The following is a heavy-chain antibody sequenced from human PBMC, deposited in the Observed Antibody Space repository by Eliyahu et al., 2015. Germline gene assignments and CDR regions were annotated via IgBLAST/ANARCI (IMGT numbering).Heavy chain of an antibody. CDR1: GGXXXIGNYY. V-gene: IGHV4-39*07. D-gene: IGHD4-17*01. Sequence: QLQLQESGPGLLQPSETLSLXCXVXGGXXXIGNYYWDWXRXPPGKGLEWIASIYRGGNRYYNPSLKSRVTILLDMSKNQFSLKMTSVTAADTAVYYCARASRDYDNWFDPWGQGTLVTVSS. CDR3: ARASRDYDNWFDP. J-gene: IGHJ5*02. CDR2: IYRGGNR.